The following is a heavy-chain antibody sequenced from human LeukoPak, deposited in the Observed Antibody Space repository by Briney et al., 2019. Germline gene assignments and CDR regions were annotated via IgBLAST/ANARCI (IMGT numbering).Heavy chain of an antibody. CDR2: INNDGSST. Sequence: GGSLRLSRAASGFIFSDHWMHWVRQAPGKGLVWLSRINNDGSSTIYADSVKGRFTFSRDNAENTLFLEMSSLRVEDTAVYYCVRERNNFWSGHHSIFDSWGQGTLVTVSS. D-gene: IGHD3-3*01. CDR3: VRERNNFWSGHHSIFDS. CDR1: GFIFSDHW. V-gene: IGHV3-74*01. J-gene: IGHJ4*02.